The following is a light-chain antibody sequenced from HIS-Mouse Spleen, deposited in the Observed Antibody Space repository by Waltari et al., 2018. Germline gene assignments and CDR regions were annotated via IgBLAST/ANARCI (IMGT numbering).Light chain of an antibody. J-gene: IGLJ2*01. Sequence: QSALTQPASVSGSPGQPITTSCTVTSSDVGVYNYASSYQQHPGKAPKLMIYDLSNRPSGVSNRFSGSKSGNTASLTISGLQAEDEADYYCSSYTSSSFNVVFGGGTKLTVL. CDR2: DLS. CDR3: SSYTSSSFNVV. CDR1: SSDVGVYNY. V-gene: IGLV2-14*03.